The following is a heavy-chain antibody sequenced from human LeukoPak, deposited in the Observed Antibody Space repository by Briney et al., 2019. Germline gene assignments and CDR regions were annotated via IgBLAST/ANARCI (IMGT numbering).Heavy chain of an antibody. V-gene: IGHV3-30*02. CDR3: AKDRFFGVGLDY. J-gene: IGHJ4*02. CDR1: GFTFSSNG. CDR2: IRYDGSNK. Sequence: QAGGSLRLSCAASGFTFSSNGMHWVRQAPGKGLEWVAFIRYDGSNKYYADSVKGRFTISRDNSKNTLYLQMNSLRAEDTAVYYCAKDRFFGVGLDYWGQGTLVTVSS. D-gene: IGHD3-3*01.